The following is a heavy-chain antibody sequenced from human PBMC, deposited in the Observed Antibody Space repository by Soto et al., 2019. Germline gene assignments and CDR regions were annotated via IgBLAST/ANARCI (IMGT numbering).Heavy chain of an antibody. CDR1: GFTFDDYA. V-gene: IGHV3-9*01. Sequence: GGSLRLSCAASGFTFDDYAMHWVRQAPGKGLEWVSGISWNSGSIGYADSVKGRFTISRDNAKNSPYLKMNSLRAEDTALYYCAKASGWRAWYYGMDVWGQGT. D-gene: IGHD6-19*01. J-gene: IGHJ6*02. CDR2: ISWNSGSI. CDR3: AKASGWRAWYYGMDV.